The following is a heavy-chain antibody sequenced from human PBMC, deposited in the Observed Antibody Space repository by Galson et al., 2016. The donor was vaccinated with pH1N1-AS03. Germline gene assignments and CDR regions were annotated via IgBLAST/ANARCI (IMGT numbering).Heavy chain of an antibody. Sequence: PALVKPTQTLTLTCTFSGFSLSTGGVHVAWIRQPPGKALEWLALIFWDGETRYSPSLRSRLTITKDTSKNQVVLTMTNMDPADKGTYYCARSTHINEGLDYWGQGTLVTGSS. CDR1: GFSLSTGGVH. D-gene: IGHD2-21*01. V-gene: IGHV2-5*02. J-gene: IGHJ4*02. CDR2: IFWDGET. CDR3: ARSTHINEGLDY.